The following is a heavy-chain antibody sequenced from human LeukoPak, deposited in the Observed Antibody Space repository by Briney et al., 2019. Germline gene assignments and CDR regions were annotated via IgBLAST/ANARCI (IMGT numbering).Heavy chain of an antibody. D-gene: IGHD2-2*01. CDR3: ARVTMPDAFDI. CDR1: GGSISSYY. V-gene: IGHV4-4*09. J-gene: IGHJ3*02. Sequence: SETLSLTCTVSGGSISSYYWSWIRQPPGEGLEWIGYIYTSGSTTYNPSLKSRVTISVDTSKIQFSLKLSSVTAADTAVYYCARVTMPDAFDIWGQGTMVTVSS. CDR2: IYTSGST.